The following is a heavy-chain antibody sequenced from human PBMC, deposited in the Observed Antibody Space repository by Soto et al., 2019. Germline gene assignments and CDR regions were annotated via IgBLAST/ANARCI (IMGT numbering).Heavy chain of an antibody. CDR3: AHESTGRYFEHFFDY. CDR2: IYWNDDK. Sequence: QITLKASGPTLLKPTQTLTMTCTFSGFSLSISGVGVGWVRQPPGKALEWLALIYWNDDKRSSPSLQSRLTITSHTSKNQVVLTMNNVDPGDTATYFCAHESTGRYFEHFFDYWGQGTPVTVSS. CDR1: GFSLSISGVG. D-gene: IGHD3-9*01. J-gene: IGHJ4*02. V-gene: IGHV2-5*01.